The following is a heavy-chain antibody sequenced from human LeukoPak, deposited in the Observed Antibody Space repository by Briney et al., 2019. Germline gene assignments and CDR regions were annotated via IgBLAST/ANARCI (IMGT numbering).Heavy chain of an antibody. CDR1: GYTISNYW. J-gene: IGHJ6*01. CDR2: INTDGTVT. CDR3: AEKLSLAPPPDS. V-gene: IGHV3-74*01. D-gene: IGHD1-1*01. Sequence: GGSLRLSCAASGYTISNYWRIWVRQAPGKGLESVSRINTDGTVTTYADSVKGRFTVSRDTADNTMFLQMNSVRDEDTAVYSLAEKLSLAPPPDSCGQGTPVTVSS.